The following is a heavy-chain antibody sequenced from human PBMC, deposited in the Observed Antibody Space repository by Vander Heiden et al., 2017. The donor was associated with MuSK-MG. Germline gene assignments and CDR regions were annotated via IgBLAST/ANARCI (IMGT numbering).Heavy chain of an antibody. J-gene: IGHJ4*02. CDR3: ARLPRTIFGGPDY. CDR1: GGSFSGYY. D-gene: IGHD3-3*01. Sequence: QVQLQQWGAGLLKPSETLSLTCAVYGGSFSGYYWSWIRQPPGKGLEWIGEINHSGSTNYNPSLKSRVTISVDTSKNQFSLKLSSVTAADTAVYYCARLPRTIFGGPDYWGQGTLVTVSS. V-gene: IGHV4-34*01. CDR2: INHSGST.